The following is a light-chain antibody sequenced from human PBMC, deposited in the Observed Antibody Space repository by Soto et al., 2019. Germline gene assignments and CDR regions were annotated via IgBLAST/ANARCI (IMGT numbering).Light chain of an antibody. J-gene: IGKJ3*01. Sequence: EIVLTQSPATLSLSPGERATLSFRASQSVSSYLAWYQQKPGQAPRLLIYDPSNRATGIPARLSGSGSGTAFTLTISSLDPEGVAVYYCQQRSTWPFTVGPGTKVDIK. CDR1: QSVSSY. V-gene: IGKV3-11*01. CDR3: QQRSTWPFT. CDR2: DPS.